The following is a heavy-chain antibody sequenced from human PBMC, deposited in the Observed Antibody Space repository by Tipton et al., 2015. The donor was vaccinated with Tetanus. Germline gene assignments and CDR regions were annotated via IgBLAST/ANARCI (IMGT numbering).Heavy chain of an antibody. CDR1: GFTFSSNA. CDR2: IWFDGSQE. J-gene: IGHJ4*02. Sequence: SLRLSCAASGFTFSSNAMHWVRQAPGKGLEWVAVIWFDGSQEKYADSVKGRFTISRDNSNSTLYLHMNSLRAGDTATYYCARDSSQGLIDFWSGFHDQIDYWGQGTLVTASS. CDR3: ARDSSQGLIDFWSGFHDQIDY. D-gene: IGHD3-3*01. V-gene: IGHV3-33*01.